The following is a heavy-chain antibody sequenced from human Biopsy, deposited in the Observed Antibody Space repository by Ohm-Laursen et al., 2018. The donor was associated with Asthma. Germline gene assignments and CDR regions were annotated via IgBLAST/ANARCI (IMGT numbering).Heavy chain of an antibody. CDR2: INAGNGNT. V-gene: IGHV1-3*01. CDR1: GYTFTSYA. Sequence: SVKVSCKASGYTFTSYAMHWVRQAPGQRLEWMGWINAGNGNTKYSQKFQGRVTMTRDTSTSTVYMELSSLRSEDTAVYYCARRGITGTTLDYWGQGTLVTVSS. J-gene: IGHJ4*02. CDR3: ARRGITGTTLDY. D-gene: IGHD1-7*01.